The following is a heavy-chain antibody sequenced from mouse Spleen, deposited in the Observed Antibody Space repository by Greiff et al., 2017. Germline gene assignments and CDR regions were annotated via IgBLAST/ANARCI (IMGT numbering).Heavy chain of an antibody. Sequence: LMKPGASVKLSCKATGYTFTGYWIEWVKQRPGHGLEWIGEILPGSGTTNYNENFKGKATFTADTSSNTAYMQLSSLTTEDSAIYYCARGDYGSYGFAWFAYWGQGTLVTVSA. V-gene: IGHV1-9*01. J-gene: IGHJ3*01. D-gene: IGHD2-1*01. CDR2: ILPGSGTT. CDR3: ARGDYGSYGFAWFAY. CDR1: GYTFTGYW.